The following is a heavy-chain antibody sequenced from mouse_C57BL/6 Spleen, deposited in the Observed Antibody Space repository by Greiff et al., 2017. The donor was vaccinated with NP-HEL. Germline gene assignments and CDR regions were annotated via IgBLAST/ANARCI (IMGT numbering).Heavy chain of an antibody. CDR2: INYDGSST. V-gene: IGHV5-16*01. CDR1: GFTFSDYY. CDR3: ARSPIYYGYDGSWYFDV. Sequence: EVMLVESEAGLVQPGSSMKLSCTASGFTFSDYYMAWVRQVPEKGLEWVANINYDGSSTYYLDSLKSRFIISRDNAKNILYLQMSSLKSEDTATYYCARSPIYYGYDGSWYFDVWGTGTTVTVSS. J-gene: IGHJ1*03. D-gene: IGHD2-2*01.